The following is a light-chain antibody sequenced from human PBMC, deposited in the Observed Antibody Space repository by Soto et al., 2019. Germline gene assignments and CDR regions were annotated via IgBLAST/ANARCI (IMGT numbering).Light chain of an antibody. V-gene: IGLV2-8*01. CDR1: SSDVGGYNY. CDR3: FSYTASDMWV. CDR2: AVT. J-gene: IGLJ3*02. Sequence: QSVLTQPPSASGSPGQSVTISCTGTSSDVGGYNYVSWYQQLPGKAPKLIISAVTYRPSGVPDRFSGSKSGNTASLTISGLQTEDEADYYCFSYTASDMWVFGGGTKLTVL.